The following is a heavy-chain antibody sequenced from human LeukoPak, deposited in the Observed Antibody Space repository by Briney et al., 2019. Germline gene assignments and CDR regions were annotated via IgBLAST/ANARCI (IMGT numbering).Heavy chain of an antibody. Sequence: GGSLRLSCAASGFTFSSYAMHWVRQAPGKGLEWVAVISYDGSNKYYADSVKGRFTISRDNSKNTLYLQVNSLRAEDTAVYYCARDPIGPPYGSGSYYSTGYFDYWGQGTLVTVSS. CDR3: ARDPIGPPYGSGSYYSTGYFDY. CDR2: ISYDGSNK. V-gene: IGHV3-30*01. J-gene: IGHJ4*02. CDR1: GFTFSSYA. D-gene: IGHD3-10*01.